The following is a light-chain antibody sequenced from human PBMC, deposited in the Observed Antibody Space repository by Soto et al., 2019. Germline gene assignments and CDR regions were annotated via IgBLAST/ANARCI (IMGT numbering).Light chain of an antibody. CDR1: QNVGTY. CDR2: DAS. J-gene: IGKJ4*01. Sequence: VLTQSPATLPLSPGDRATLSCRASQNVGTYLAWYQQKPGQVPRLLIYDASNRATGIPARFSGSGSGTDFTLTIISLEPEDFAVYYCQQRFNWPLTFGGGTKVDIK. CDR3: QQRFNWPLT. V-gene: IGKV3-11*01.